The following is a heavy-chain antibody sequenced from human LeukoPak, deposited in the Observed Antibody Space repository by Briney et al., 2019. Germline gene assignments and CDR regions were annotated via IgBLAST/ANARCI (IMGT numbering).Heavy chain of an antibody. D-gene: IGHD3-3*01. J-gene: IGHJ4*02. CDR3: ARVHRGYYDFWSGYPDY. V-gene: IGHV1-18*01. Sequence: ASVKVSCKASGYTFTSYGISWVRQAPGQGLEWMGWISAYNGNTNYAQKLQGRVTMTTDTSTSTAYMERRSLRSDDTAVYYCARVHRGYYDFWSGYPDYWGQGTLVTVSS. CDR2: ISAYNGNT. CDR1: GYTFTSYG.